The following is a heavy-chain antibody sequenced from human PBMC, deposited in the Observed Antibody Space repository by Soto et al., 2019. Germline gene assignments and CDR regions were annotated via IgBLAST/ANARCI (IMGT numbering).Heavy chain of an antibody. V-gene: IGHV1-46*01. D-gene: IGHD6-19*01. CDR1: GYTFTNYY. CDR2: INPSVGGT. Sequence: QVQLVQSGAEVKKPGASLKVSCKASGYTFTNYYMHWVRQAPGQGLEWMGIINPSVGGTNYAQKFRGRVTMTRDTSTSTVYMELSSLRSEDTAMYYCARDFSSVHQPPFDYWGQGTLVTVSS. CDR3: ARDFSSVHQPPFDY. J-gene: IGHJ4*02.